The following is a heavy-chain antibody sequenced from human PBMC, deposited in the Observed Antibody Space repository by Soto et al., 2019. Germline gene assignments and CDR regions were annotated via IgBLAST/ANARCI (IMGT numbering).Heavy chain of an antibody. D-gene: IGHD3-10*02. J-gene: IGHJ6*02. CDR2: IWYDGSNK. CDR1: GFTFSSYG. V-gene: IGHV3-33*01. Sequence: GGSLRLSCAASGFTFSSYGMHWVRQAPGKGLEWVAVIWYDGSNKYYADSVKGRFTISRDNSKNTLYLQMNSLRAEDTAVYYCARDAPMFDATYYYYYGIDVWGQGTTVTVSS. CDR3: ARDAPMFDATYYYYYGIDV.